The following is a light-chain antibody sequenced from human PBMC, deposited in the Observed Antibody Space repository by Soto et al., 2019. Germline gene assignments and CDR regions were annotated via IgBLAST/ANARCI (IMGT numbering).Light chain of an antibody. V-gene: IGKV1-5*03. CDR2: KAS. CDR1: QTISSW. Sequence: DIQMTQSTSTLSGSVGDRVTITCRASQTISSWLAWYQQKPGKAPKLLIYKASTLKSGVPSRFSGSGSGTEFTLTISSLQPDDFATYYCQHYNSYSEAFGQGTMVDI. J-gene: IGKJ1*01. CDR3: QHYNSYSEA.